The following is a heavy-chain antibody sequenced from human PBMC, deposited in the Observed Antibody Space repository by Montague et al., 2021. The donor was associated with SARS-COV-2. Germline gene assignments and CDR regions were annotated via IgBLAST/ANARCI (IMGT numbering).Heavy chain of an antibody. V-gene: IGHV4-4*02. Sequence: SETLSLTCAVSGGSISSSNWWSWVRQPPGKGLEWFGEIYHTGRTNHNPSLKSRVTISVDKSKNQFSLKLSSVTAADTAVYYCASRGAGGFGSKPERFDYWGQGTLVTVSS. J-gene: IGHJ4*02. CDR3: ASRGAGGFGSKPERFDY. CDR2: IYHTGRT. CDR1: GGSISSSNW. D-gene: IGHD3-10*01.